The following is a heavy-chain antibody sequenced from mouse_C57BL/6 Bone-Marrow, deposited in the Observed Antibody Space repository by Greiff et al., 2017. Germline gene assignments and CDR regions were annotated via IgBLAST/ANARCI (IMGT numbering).Heavy chain of an antibody. CDR3: ARCVTTVGATDY. J-gene: IGHJ2*01. CDR1: GYTFTSYG. V-gene: IGHV1-81*01. D-gene: IGHD1-1*01. CDR2: IYPRSGNT. Sequence: QVQLQQSGAELARPGASVKLSCKASGYTFTSYGISWVKQRTGQGLEWIGEIYPRSGNTYYNEKFKGKATLTADKSSSTAYMELRILTSEYSAVYFFARCVTTVGATDYWGQGTTLTVSS.